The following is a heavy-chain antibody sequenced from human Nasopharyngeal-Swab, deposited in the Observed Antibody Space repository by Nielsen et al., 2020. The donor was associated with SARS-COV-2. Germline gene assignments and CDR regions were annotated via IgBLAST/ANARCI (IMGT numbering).Heavy chain of an antibody. V-gene: IGHV1-2*02. CDR3: ARDGGYDPWFDP. Sequence: ASVKVSCKASGYTFTGYYMHWARQAPGQGLEWMGWINPNSGGTNYAQKFQGRVTMTRDTSISTAYMELSRLRSDDTAVYYCARDGGYDPWFDPWGQGTLVTVSS. CDR2: INPNSGGT. CDR1: GYTFTGYY. D-gene: IGHD5-12*01. J-gene: IGHJ5*02.